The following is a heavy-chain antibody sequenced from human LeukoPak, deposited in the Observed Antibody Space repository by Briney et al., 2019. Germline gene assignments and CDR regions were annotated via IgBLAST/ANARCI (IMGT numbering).Heavy chain of an antibody. D-gene: IGHD3-22*01. V-gene: IGHV3-23*01. J-gene: IGHJ4*02. Sequence: GGSLRLSCAASGFTFSRCAMGLVRQTPGKGPEWVAGISGSGSRTYYADAVNGRFNISRDIYKNTLYLKINSLRAEDTTVYYCVKDANSFDSGSYLIPFDSWGQGTLVTVSS. CDR1: GFTFSRCA. CDR2: ISGSGSRT. CDR3: VKDANSFDSGSYLIPFDS.